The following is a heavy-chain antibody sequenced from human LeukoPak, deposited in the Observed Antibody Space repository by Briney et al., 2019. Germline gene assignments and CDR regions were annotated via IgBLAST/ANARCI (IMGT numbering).Heavy chain of an antibody. CDR1: GGSITSSSYY. J-gene: IGHJ4*02. Sequence: SETLSLTCSVSGGSITSSSYYWAWIRQPPEKGLEWIGSVYYTGGTNYSLSLRSRVTISVDTSKNQFSLKLSSVTDADTAVYYCARHGGTRVTLVEVYYFDYWGQGTLATVSS. V-gene: IGHV4-39*01. CDR2: VYYTGGT. D-gene: IGHD4-11*01. CDR3: ARHGGTRVTLVEVYYFDY.